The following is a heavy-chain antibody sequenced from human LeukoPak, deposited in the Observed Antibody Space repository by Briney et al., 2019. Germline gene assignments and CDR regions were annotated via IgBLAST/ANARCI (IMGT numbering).Heavy chain of an antibody. V-gene: IGHV3-7*03. CDR1: GFTFNSFW. Sequence: GSLRLSCAASGFTFNSFWMSWVRQAPGKGLEWVANIKQDGSEKYYVDSVKGRFSISRDNAKNSMYLQMNSLRAEDTAVYYCARESPYNGGSAEYFQHWGQGTLVTVSS. D-gene: IGHD1-14*01. CDR2: IKQDGSEK. CDR3: ARESPYNGGSAEYFQH. J-gene: IGHJ1*01.